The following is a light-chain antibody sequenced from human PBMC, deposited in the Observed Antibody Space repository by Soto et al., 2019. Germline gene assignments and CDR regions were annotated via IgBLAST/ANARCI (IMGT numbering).Light chain of an antibody. V-gene: IGLV2-8*01. Sequence: QSALTQPPSASGSPGQSVTISCTGTSSDIGGYHYVSWYQQYPGKAPKLMIYEVSKRPSGVPDRFSGSKSGITASLTVSGLQAEDEAEYYCTSYTGSNNYVFGPGTKLTVL. J-gene: IGLJ1*01. CDR1: SSDIGGYHY. CDR3: TSYTGSNNYV. CDR2: EVS.